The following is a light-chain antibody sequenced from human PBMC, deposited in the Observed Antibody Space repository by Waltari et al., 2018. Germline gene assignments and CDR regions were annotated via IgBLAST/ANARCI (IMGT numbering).Light chain of an antibody. CDR3: QQRSDWPT. CDR1: QSVANY. CDR2: DAS. Sequence: EIVLTQAPTTLSLSPGERATLSCRASQSVANYLAWYQQKPGQAPRLLISDASNRATGIPARFSGSGSGTDFTLTISSLEPEDFAVYYCQQRSDWPTVGGGTKVEIK. J-gene: IGKJ4*01. V-gene: IGKV3-11*01.